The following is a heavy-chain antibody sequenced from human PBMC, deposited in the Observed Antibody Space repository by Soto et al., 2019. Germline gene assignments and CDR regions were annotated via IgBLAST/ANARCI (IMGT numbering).Heavy chain of an antibody. CDR3: ARGYSSSWYYYGMDV. CDR1: GGSISSGDYY. Sequence: SETLSLTCTVYGGSISSGDYYWSWIRQPPGKGLEWIGYIYYSGSTYYNPSLKSRVTISVDTSKNQFSLKLSSVTAADTAVYYCARGYSSSWYYYGMDVWGQGTTVTVSS. CDR2: IYYSGST. V-gene: IGHV4-30-4*01. D-gene: IGHD6-13*01. J-gene: IGHJ6*02.